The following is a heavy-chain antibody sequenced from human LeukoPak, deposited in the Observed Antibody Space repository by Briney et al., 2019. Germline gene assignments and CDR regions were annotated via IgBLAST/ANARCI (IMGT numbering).Heavy chain of an antibody. CDR3: ARGTTTVTPQDWFDP. D-gene: IGHD4-17*01. V-gene: IGHV4-34*01. CDR1: GGSFSGYY. Sequence: SETLSLTCAVYGGSFSGYYWSWIRQPPGKGLEWIGEINHSGSTNYNPSLKSRVTISVDTSKNQFSLKLSSVTAADTAVYYCARGTTTVTPQDWFDPWVQGTLVTVSS. J-gene: IGHJ5*02. CDR2: INHSGST.